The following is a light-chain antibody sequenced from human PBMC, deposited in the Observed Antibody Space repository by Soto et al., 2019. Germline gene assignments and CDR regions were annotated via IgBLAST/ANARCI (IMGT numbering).Light chain of an antibody. J-gene: IGKJ5*01. CDR2: YAS. CDR3: QQYNSWPPIT. V-gene: IGKV3-15*01. CDR1: ESVSRK. Sequence: EIVTPQSPATLSVCPGEIATLSFRASESVSRKXAWYPEKPGQAPRLLIYYASTRATGIPERFIGGGSGREFTLTLSSLQSEDFVVYYCQQYNSWPPITFGQGTRLEI.